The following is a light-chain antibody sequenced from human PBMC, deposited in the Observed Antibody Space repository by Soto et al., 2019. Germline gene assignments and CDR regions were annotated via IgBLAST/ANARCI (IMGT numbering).Light chain of an antibody. CDR3: QQSYSTLLIT. CDR1: QAINTY. Sequence: DIQMTQSPSFLSASVGDRVTISCRASQAINTYLNWYQQKPGKGPKLLIYGTSDLQNGVPSRFSGGGSGTDFTLTISSLQPEDFATYYCQQSYSTLLITFGQGTRLEV. V-gene: IGKV1-39*01. J-gene: IGKJ5*01. CDR2: GTS.